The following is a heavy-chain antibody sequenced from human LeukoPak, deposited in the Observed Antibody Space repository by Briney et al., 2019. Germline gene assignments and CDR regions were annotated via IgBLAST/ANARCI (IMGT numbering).Heavy chain of an antibody. D-gene: IGHD3/OR15-3a*01. CDR1: GFTFSSYS. V-gene: IGHV3-21*01. Sequence: PGGSLRLSCVASGFTFSSYSMNWVRQAPGKGLEWVSCISSTSRYIYYADSVQGRFTISRDNANNSVYLQMNSLRAEDTAVYYCTRAVAADDFPPRYWGQGPLLTVSS. CDR3: TRAVAADDFPPRY. CDR2: ISSTSRYI. J-gene: IGHJ4*02.